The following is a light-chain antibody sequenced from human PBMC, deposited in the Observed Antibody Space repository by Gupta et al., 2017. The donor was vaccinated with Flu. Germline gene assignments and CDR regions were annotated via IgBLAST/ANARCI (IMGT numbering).Light chain of an antibody. V-gene: IGKV1-39*01. CDR1: ENVNKF. CDR2: AAS. Sequence: DIQMTQFPSSLSASVGDRVTITCRTSENVNKFLNWYQHKPGKAPKLLIHAASTLQSGVPSRFIGGGSGTEFTLTISSLQPEDFATYFCQQSDSVPSTFGGGTRLHIK. J-gene: IGKJ4*01. CDR3: QQSDSVPST.